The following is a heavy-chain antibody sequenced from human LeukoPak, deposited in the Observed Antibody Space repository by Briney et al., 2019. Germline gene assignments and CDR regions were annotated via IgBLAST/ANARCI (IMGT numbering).Heavy chain of an antibody. J-gene: IGHJ4*02. CDR3: AARLVRQEGATGSVYDY. V-gene: IGHV1-58*02. CDR2: IVVGSGNT. Sequence: SVKVSCKASGFTFTSSAMQWVRQARGQRLEWIGWIVVGSGNTNYAQKFQERVTITRDMSTSTAYMELSSLRSEDTAVYYCAARLVRQEGATGSVYDYWGQGTLVTVSS. D-gene: IGHD1-26*01. CDR1: GFTFTSSA.